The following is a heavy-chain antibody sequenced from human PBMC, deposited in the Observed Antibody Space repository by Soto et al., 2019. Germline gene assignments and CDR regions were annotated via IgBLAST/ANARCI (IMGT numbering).Heavy chain of an antibody. V-gene: IGHV4-39*02. D-gene: IGHD3-22*01. CDR2: IYYSGST. CDR3: ARDYYDSSGILYYYYGMDV. Sequence: SETLSLTCTVSGGSISSSSYYWGWIRQPPGKGLEWIGSIYYSGSTYYNPSLKSRVTISVDTSKNQFSLKLSSVTAADTAVYYCARDYYDSSGILYYYYGMDVWGQGTTVTVSS. CDR1: GGSISSSSYY. J-gene: IGHJ6*02.